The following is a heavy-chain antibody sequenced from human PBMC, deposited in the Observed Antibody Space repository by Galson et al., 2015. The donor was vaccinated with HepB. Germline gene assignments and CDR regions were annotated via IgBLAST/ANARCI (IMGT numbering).Heavy chain of an antibody. CDR1: GGTFSSYA. D-gene: IGHD2-2*01. V-gene: IGHV1-69*13. CDR3: ARVSGCSSTSCYLSAFDI. J-gene: IGHJ3*02. Sequence: SVKVSCKASGGTFSSYAISWVRQAPGQGLEWMGGIIPIFGTANYAQKFQGRVTITADESTSTAYMELSSLRSEDTAVYYCARVSGCSSTSCYLSAFDIWGQGTMVTVSS. CDR2: IIPIFGTA.